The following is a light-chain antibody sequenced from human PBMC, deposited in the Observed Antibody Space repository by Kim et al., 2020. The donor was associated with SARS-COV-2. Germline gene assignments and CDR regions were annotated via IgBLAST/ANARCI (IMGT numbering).Light chain of an antibody. CDR3: HQFDSSPQT. CDR2: STS. J-gene: IGKJ2*01. CDR1: QSSSNNN. V-gene: IGKV3-20*01. Sequence: LSPGERATLSCRASQSSSNNNLAWYQQKPGQAPRLLIYSTSRREAGIPDRFSGSGSGTVFTLTINRLQPEDFAVYYCHQFDSSPQTFGQGTKLEI.